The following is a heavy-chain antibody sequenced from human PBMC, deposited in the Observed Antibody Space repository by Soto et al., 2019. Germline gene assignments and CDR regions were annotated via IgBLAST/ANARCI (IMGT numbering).Heavy chain of an antibody. CDR1: GFTFSSYS. V-gene: IGHV3-48*01. CDR3: AREVGFSSYNWFDP. Sequence: GGSLRLSCAASGFTFSSYSMNWVRQAPGKGLEWVSYISSSSSTIYYADSVKGRFTISRDNAKNSLYLQMNSLRAEDTAVYYFAREVGFSSYNWFDPWAQGTLVPVSS. CDR2: ISSSSSTI. J-gene: IGHJ5*02. D-gene: IGHD6-6*01.